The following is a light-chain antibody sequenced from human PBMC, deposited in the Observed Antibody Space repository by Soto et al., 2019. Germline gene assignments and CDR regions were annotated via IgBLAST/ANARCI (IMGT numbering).Light chain of an antibody. CDR2: EVR. Sequence: QSVLTQPASVSGSPGQSITISCTGTISDVGGFNYVSWYQQHPGKTPKLLIYEVRLRPTGVSDRFSGSKSGNTASLTISGLQAEDEADYYCSSYTSSSSGVFGTGTKLTVL. J-gene: IGLJ1*01. CDR3: SSYTSSSSGV. CDR1: ISDVGGFNY. V-gene: IGLV2-14*01.